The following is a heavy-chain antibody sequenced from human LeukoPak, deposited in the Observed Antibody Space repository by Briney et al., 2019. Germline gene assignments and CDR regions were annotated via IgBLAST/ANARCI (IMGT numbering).Heavy chain of an antibody. CDR2: INPNSGDT. CDR1: GYTFTGYY. D-gene: IGHD4-17*01. CDR3: ARGILASTVTTGTYYYYGMDV. J-gene: IGHJ6*02. V-gene: IGHV1-2*02. Sequence: ASVKVSCKASGYTFTGYYTHWVRQAPGQGLEWMGWINPNSGDTNYAQKFQGRVTMTRDTSISTAYMELSRLRSDDTAVYYCARGILASTVTTGTYYYYGMDVWGQGTTVTVSS.